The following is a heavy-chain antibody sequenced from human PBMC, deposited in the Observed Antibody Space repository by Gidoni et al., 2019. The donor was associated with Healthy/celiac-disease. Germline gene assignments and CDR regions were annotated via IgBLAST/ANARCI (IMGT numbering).Heavy chain of an antibody. J-gene: IGHJ4*02. CDR1: GASISSSSYY. V-gene: IGHV4-39*07. D-gene: IGHD6-19*01. CDR2: IYYSGST. Sequence: QLQLQESGPGLVKPSETLSLTCTVSGASISSSSYYWGWIRQPPGKGLEWIGSIYYSGSTYYNPSLKSRVTISVDTSKNQFSLKLSSVTAADTAVYYCARVAGLDYFDYWGQGTLVTVSS. CDR3: ARVAGLDYFDY.